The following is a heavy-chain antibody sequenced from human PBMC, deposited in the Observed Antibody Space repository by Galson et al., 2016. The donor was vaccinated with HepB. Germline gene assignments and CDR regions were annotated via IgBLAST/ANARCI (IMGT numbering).Heavy chain of an antibody. D-gene: IGHD3-10*01. CDR1: GGSISISNYY. CDR3: ARERSGTNRFDP. J-gene: IGHJ5*02. CDR2: VYYTGTT. V-gene: IGHV4-39*02. Sequence: LSLTCIVSGGSISISNYYWNWIRQPPGKGLEWIGGVYYTGTTAYIPSLKSRVSISVDTSKNQFSLHLSSVTAADTALYFCARERSGTNRFDPWGQGILVTVSS.